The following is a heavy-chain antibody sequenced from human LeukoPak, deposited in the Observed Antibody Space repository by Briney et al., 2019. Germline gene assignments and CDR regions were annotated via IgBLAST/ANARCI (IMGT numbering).Heavy chain of an antibody. Sequence: ASVKVSCKASGYTFTSYGISWVRQAPGQGLEWMGWISAYNGNTNYAQKLQGRVTMTTDTSTSTAYMELRSLRSDDTAVYYCARSELRYFDWLSNPGIDYWGQGTLLTVSS. CDR2: ISAYNGNT. D-gene: IGHD3-9*01. CDR3: ARSELRYFDWLSNPGIDY. J-gene: IGHJ4*02. V-gene: IGHV1-18*01. CDR1: GYTFTSYG.